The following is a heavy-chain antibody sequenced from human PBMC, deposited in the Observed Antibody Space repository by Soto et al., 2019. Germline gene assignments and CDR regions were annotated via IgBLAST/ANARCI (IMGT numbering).Heavy chain of an antibody. CDR1: GFTFSQYV. Sequence: QVQLVESGGGVVQPGRSLRLSCAASGFTFSQYVLHWVRQAPGKGLEWVAALSHDGSNHYYADSVKGRFTISRDNSKNTLFLEVNDLRAEDTAMYYCAKILGWCGDFDFWGQGTLVTVSS. D-gene: IGHD2-8*02. CDR3: AKILGWCGDFDF. V-gene: IGHV3-30*18. CDR2: LSHDGSNH. J-gene: IGHJ4*02.